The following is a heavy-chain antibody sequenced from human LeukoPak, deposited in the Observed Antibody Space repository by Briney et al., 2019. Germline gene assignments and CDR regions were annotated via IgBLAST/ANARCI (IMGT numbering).Heavy chain of an antibody. Sequence: GGSLRLSCAASGFTFSNYGMNWVRQAPGKGLEWVSAISGSGHNTYYAASVRGRFTISRDTSRSTLYLQMNSLRAEDAAVYYCAKAPVTSCRGAFCYPFDYWGQGTLVTVSS. D-gene: IGHD2-15*01. CDR2: ISGSGHNT. J-gene: IGHJ4*02. CDR3: AKAPVTSCRGAFCYPFDY. CDR1: GFTFSNYG. V-gene: IGHV3-23*01.